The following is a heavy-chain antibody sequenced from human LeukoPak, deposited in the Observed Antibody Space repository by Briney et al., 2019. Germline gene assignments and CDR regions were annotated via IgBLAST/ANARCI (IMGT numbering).Heavy chain of an antibody. CDR3: AKEAKATVTNNWFDP. V-gene: IGHV3-21*04. CDR2: ISSSSSYI. D-gene: IGHD4-17*01. J-gene: IGHJ5*02. Sequence: GGSLRLSCAASGFTFSSYGMHWVRQAPGKGLEWVSSISSSSSYIYYADSVKGRFTISRDNSKNTLYLQMNSLRAEDTAVYYCAKEAKATVTNNWFDPWGQGTLVTVFS. CDR1: GFTFSSYG.